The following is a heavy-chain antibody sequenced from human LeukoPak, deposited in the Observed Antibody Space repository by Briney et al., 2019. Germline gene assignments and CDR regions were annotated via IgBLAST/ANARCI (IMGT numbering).Heavy chain of an antibody. J-gene: IGHJ4*02. CDR2: IYTSGST. Sequence: TSETLSLTCTVSGGSISSYYWSWIRQPAGKGLEWIGRIYTSGSTNYNPSLKSRVTMSVDTSKNQFSLKLSSVTAADTAVYYCAVLAVAGTFDYWGQGTLVTVSS. CDR3: AVLAVAGTFDY. V-gene: IGHV4-4*07. CDR1: GGSISSYY. D-gene: IGHD6-19*01.